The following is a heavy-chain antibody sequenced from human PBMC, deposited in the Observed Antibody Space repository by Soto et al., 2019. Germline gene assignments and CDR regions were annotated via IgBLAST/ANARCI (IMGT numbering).Heavy chain of an antibody. CDR3: AAAAPLYNWFDP. V-gene: IGHV3-30-3*01. CDR1: GFTFSSYA. J-gene: IGHJ5*02. D-gene: IGHD6-13*01. CDR2: ISYDGSNK. Sequence: PGGSLRLSCAASGFTFSSYAMHWVRQAPGKGLEWVAVISYDGSNKYYADSVKGRFTISRDNSKNTLYLQMNSLRAEDTAVYYGAAAAPLYNWFDPWGQGTLVTVSS.